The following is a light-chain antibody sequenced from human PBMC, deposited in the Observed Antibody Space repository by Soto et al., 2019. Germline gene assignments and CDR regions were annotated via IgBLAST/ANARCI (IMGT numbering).Light chain of an antibody. CDR1: KSVSSK. CDR3: QQYNNWPGT. Sequence: EIVLTQSPGTLSVSPGERATLSCRPSKSVSSKLAWYQQKPGQAPRLLFYGASTGATGIPARFSGSGSETEFTLSISSLQSEDFAVYYCQQYNNWPGTFGQGTKVEIK. V-gene: IGKV3-15*01. CDR2: GAS. J-gene: IGKJ1*01.